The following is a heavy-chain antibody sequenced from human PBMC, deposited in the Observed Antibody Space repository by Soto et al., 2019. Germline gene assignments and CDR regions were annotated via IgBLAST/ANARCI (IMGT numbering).Heavy chain of an antibody. CDR2: ISAYNGNT. Sequence: QVQLVQSGAEVKKPGASVKVSCKASGYTFTRYGISWVRQSPGQGLEWMGWISAYNGNTNYAQKLQGRVTMTTDTSTSTAYMELRSLRSDDTAVYYCSRVDRLRFLEWFMGGMDVWGQGTTVTVSS. D-gene: IGHD3-3*01. J-gene: IGHJ6*02. CDR1: GYTFTRYG. CDR3: SRVDRLRFLEWFMGGMDV. V-gene: IGHV1-18*01.